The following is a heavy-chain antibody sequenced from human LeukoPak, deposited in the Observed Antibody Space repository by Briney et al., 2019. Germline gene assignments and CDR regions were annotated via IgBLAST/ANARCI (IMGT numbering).Heavy chain of an antibody. J-gene: IGHJ3*02. CDR1: GLTFSSYA. V-gene: IGHV3-30-3*01. CDR3: ARDPAYGALDI. CDR2: ISYDGSNK. Sequence: GGSLRLSCAAPGLTFSSYAMNWARQPPGKGLEWVAVISYDGSNKYYADSVNGRFTISRDNAKNSLYLQMNSLRAEDTAVYYCARDPAYGALDIWGQGTMVTVSS. D-gene: IGHD3-16*01.